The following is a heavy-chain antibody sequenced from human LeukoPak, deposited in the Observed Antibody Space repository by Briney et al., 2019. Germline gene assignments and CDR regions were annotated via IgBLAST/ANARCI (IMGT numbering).Heavy chain of an antibody. CDR1: GFTFSSYG. Sequence: GGTLRLSCAASGFTFSSYGMSWVRQAPGKGLEWVSAISGSGGSTYYAVSVKGRFTISRDNSKNTLNLQMNSLRAEDTAVYYCATSKYSGSYWGQGTLVTVSS. CDR3: ATSKYSGSY. J-gene: IGHJ4*02. D-gene: IGHD1-26*01. V-gene: IGHV3-23*01. CDR2: ISGSGGST.